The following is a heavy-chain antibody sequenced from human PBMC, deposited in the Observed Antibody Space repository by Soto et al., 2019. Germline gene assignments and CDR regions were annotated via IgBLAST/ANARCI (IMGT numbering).Heavy chain of an antibody. CDR3: ARDMRYYYDSSGPYGMDV. V-gene: IGHV3-21*01. J-gene: IGHJ6*02. D-gene: IGHD3-22*01. Sequence: GSLRLSCAASGFTFSSYSMNWVRQAPGKGLEWVSSIGSSSSYIYYADSVKGRFTISRDNAKNSLYLQMNSLRAEDTAVYYCARDMRYYYDSSGPYGMDVWGQGTTVTVSS. CDR1: GFTFSSYS. CDR2: IGSSSSYI.